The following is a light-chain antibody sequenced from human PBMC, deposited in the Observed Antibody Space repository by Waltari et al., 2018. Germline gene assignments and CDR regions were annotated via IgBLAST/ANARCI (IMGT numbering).Light chain of an antibody. CDR2: EVS. V-gene: IGLV2-8*01. J-gene: IGLJ2*01. CDR1: SSDVGGYNY. CDR3: SSYAGSNNLV. Sequence: QSALTQPPSASGSPGQSVTISCTGTSSDVGGYNYVPWYQQHPGKAPKIMISEVSNRPSGVPDRFSGSKSGNTASLTVSGLQAEDEADYYCSSYAGSNNLVFGGGTKLTVL.